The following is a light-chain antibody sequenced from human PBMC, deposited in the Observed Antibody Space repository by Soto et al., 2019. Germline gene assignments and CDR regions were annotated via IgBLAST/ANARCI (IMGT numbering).Light chain of an antibody. CDR3: SSYTTSNTRQVV. CDR1: SSDVGGYNY. J-gene: IGLJ1*01. Sequence: QSVLTQPASVSGSPGQSITISCTGTSSDVGGYNYVSWYQHHPSKASKLIIYDVTNRPSGVSNPFSGSKSGNTASLTISWLQPEDEADYYCSSYTTSNTRQVVFGTGTKVTVL. V-gene: IGLV2-14*03. CDR2: DVT.